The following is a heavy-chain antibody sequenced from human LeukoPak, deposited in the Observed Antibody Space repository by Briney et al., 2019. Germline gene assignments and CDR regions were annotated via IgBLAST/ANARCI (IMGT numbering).Heavy chain of an antibody. CDR1: GGTFSSYA. V-gene: IGHV1-69*04. Sequence: GSSVKVSCKASGGTFSSYAISWVRQAPGQGLEWMGRIIPILGIANYAQKFQGRVTITADKSTSTAYMELSSLRSEDTAVYYCARDLEGRHGDYWGQGTLVTVSS. J-gene: IGHJ4*02. CDR3: ARDLEGRHGDY. CDR2: IIPILGIA. D-gene: IGHD5-24*01.